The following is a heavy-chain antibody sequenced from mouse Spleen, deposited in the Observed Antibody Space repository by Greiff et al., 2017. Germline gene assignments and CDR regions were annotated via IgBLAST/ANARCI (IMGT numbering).Heavy chain of an antibody. CDR1: GYTFTDYY. CDR2: INPNNGGT. CDR3: ARRLTVYWYFDV. V-gene: IGHV1-26*01. D-gene: IGHD4-1*01. J-gene: IGHJ1*01. Sequence: EVQLQQSGPELVKPGASVKISCKASGYTFTDYYMNWVKQSHGKSLEWIGDINPNNGGTSYNQKFKGKATLTVDKSSSTAYMELRSLTSEDSAVYYCARRLTVYWYFDVWGAGTTVTVSS.